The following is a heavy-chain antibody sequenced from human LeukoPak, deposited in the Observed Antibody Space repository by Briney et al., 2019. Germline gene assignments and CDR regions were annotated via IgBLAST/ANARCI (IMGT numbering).Heavy chain of an antibody. Sequence: GGSLRLSCAASGFTVSSNYMSWVRQAPGKGLEWVSVIYSGGSTYYADSVKGRFNISRDNSKNTLYLQMNSLRAEDTAMYYCARDLYYHDAFDIWGQGTMVTVSS. D-gene: IGHD3-10*01. CDR2: IYSGGST. CDR3: ARDLYYHDAFDI. J-gene: IGHJ3*02. V-gene: IGHV3-66*01. CDR1: GFTVSSNY.